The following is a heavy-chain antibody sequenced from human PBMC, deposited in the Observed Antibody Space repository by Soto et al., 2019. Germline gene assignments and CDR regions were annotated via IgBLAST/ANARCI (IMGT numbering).Heavy chain of an antibody. J-gene: IGHJ4*02. CDR2: ISSSSSYI. D-gene: IGHD1-7*01. V-gene: IGHV3-21*01. CDR1: GFTFSSYS. Sequence: EVQLVESGGGLVKPGGSLRLSCAASGFTFSSYSMNWVRQAPGKGLEWVSSISSSSSYIYYADSVKGRFTISRDNAKNSLYLQMNSLRAEDTAVYYCARGGYGYNWNWWSYWGQGTPVTVSS. CDR3: ARGGYGYNWNWWSY.